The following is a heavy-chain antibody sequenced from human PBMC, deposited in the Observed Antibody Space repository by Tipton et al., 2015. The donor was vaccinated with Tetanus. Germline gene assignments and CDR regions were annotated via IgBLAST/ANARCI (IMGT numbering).Heavy chain of an antibody. J-gene: IGHJ3*02. CDR1: GGSISSSNW. Sequence: TLSLTFAVSGGSISSSNWWSWVRQPPGKGLEWIGEIYHSGSTNYNPSLKSRVTISVDKSKNQFSLKLSSVTAADTAVYYCARVFVGVYAFDIWGQGTMVTVSS. D-gene: IGHD1-26*01. CDR2: IYHSGST. CDR3: ARVFVGVYAFDI. V-gene: IGHV4-4*02.